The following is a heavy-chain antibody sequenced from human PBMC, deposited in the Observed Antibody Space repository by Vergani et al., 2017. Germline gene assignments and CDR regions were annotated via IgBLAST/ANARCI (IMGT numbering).Heavy chain of an antibody. CDR2: IDHTGRP. V-gene: IGHV4-34*01. D-gene: IGHD4-11*01. J-gene: IGHJ6*03. CDR1: GGSFTSYH. Sequence: QVQLQQWGGGLLKPSETLSLTCVVNGGSFTSYHWTWIRQSPGEGLEWVGNIDHTGRPDYNPSLKSRSTMSVDKSRNQFSVTLNSVPATDTAIYFCARVNTETNGHLYYYYYMDVWGQGTAVTVS. CDR3: ARVNTETNGHLYYYYYMDV.